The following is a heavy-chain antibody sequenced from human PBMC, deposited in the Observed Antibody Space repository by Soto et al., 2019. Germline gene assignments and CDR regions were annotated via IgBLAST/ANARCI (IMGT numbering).Heavy chain of an antibody. CDR2: IYYSGST. D-gene: IGHD1-1*01. Sequence: TLSLTCTFSGGSVSSGSYYWSWIRQPPGKGLEWIGYIYYSGSTNYNPSLKSRVTISVDTSKNQFSLKLSSVTAADTAVYDCARERRAMIDYWGQGTLVTVSS. CDR3: ARERRAMIDY. CDR1: GGSVSSGSYY. V-gene: IGHV4-61*01. J-gene: IGHJ4*02.